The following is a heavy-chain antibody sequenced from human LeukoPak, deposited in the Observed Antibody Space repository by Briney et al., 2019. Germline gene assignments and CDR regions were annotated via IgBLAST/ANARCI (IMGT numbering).Heavy chain of an antibody. CDR2: IWYDGSNK. CDR1: GFTFSSYG. CDR3: AKDPYRSSSGLGDC. J-gene: IGHJ4*02. D-gene: IGHD6-6*01. V-gene: IGHV3-33*06. Sequence: GGSLRLSCAASGFTFSSYGMHWVRQAPGKGLEWVAVIWYDGSNKYYADSVKGRFTISRDNSKNMMYLQMNSLRAEDTAVYYCAKDPYRSSSGLGDCWGQGTLVTVSS.